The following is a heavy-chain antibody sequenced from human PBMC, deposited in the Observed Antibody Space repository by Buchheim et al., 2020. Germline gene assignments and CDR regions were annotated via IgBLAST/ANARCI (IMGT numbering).Heavy chain of an antibody. V-gene: IGHV3-33*01. Sequence: QVQLVESGGGVVQPGRSLRLSCAASGFSFSSYAMHWVRQAPGKGLEWVAPIWYVGTSKYYGDSVKGRFTISRDNSKNTLYLQMNSLRAEDTAVYYCAREDIVVVPAAIDYGMDVWGQGTT. D-gene: IGHD2-2*01. CDR2: IWYVGTSK. CDR3: AREDIVVVPAAIDYGMDV. J-gene: IGHJ6*02. CDR1: GFSFSSYA.